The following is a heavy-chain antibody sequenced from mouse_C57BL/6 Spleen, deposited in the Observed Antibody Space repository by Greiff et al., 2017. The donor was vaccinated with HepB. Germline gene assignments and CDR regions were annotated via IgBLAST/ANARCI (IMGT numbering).Heavy chain of an antibody. CDR2: INPYNGGT. CDR3: ARTELPGYYFDY. V-gene: IGHV1-19*01. J-gene: IGHJ2*01. D-gene: IGHD2-1*01. CDR1: GYTFTDYY. Sequence: EVQLQQSGPVLVKPGASVKMSCKASGYTFTDYYMNWVKQSHGKSLEWIGVINPYNGGTSYNQKFKGKATLTVDKSSSTAYMELNSLTSEDSAVYYCARTELPGYYFDYWGQGTTLTVSS.